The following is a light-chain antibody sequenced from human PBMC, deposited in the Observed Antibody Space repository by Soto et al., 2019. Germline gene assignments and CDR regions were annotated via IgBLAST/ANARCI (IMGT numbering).Light chain of an antibody. CDR1: QSISSY. Sequence: SPSSLSPYVGYTLNITCRASQSISSYLNWYQQKPGKAPKLLIYATSSLHSGVPSRFSGSGFGTDFTLTISSLQTEDFASYYSHPNSSLPPHRFG. V-gene: IGKV1-39*01. J-gene: IGKJ2*03. CDR2: ATS. CDR3: HPNSSLPPHR.